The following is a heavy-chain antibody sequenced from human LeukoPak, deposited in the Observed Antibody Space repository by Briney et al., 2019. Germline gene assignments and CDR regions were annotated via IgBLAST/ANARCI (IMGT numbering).Heavy chain of an antibody. CDR2: ISDQGGST. CDR3: ARVDSTGWDDAFDY. Sequence: GGSLRLSCAASGFTFDIYAMHWVRQAPGKGLEYVSGISDQGGSTYYANSVKGRFTISRDNSKNTLYLQMGSLRAEDTAVYYCARVDSTGWDDAFDYWGQGTLATVSS. V-gene: IGHV3-64*01. D-gene: IGHD6-19*01. J-gene: IGHJ4*02. CDR1: GFTFDIYA.